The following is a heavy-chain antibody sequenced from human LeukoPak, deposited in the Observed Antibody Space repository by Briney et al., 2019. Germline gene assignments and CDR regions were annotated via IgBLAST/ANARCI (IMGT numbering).Heavy chain of an antibody. V-gene: IGHV3-7*01. CDR1: GFTFSSYW. Sequence: PGGSLRLSCVASGFTFSSYWMTWVRQAPGKGLESVANIKQDGREKYYVDSVKGRFTISRDNAKKSLYLQMNSLRAEDTAVYYCARADRGGNFGQWGQGILVTVSS. J-gene: IGHJ4*02. CDR2: IKQDGREK. CDR3: ARADRGGNFGQ. D-gene: IGHD4-23*01.